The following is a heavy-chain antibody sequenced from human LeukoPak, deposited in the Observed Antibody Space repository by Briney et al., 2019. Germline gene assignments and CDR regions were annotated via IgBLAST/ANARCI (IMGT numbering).Heavy chain of an antibody. D-gene: IGHD6-19*01. CDR1: GFTFSSYW. V-gene: IGHV3-7*01. Sequence: GGSLRLSCAASGFTFSSYWMSWVRQAPGKGLEWVANIKQDGSEKYYVDSVKGRFTISRDNAKNSLYLQMNSLRAEDTAVYYCARAVYSGWYVWFDPWGQGTLVTVSS. CDR2: IKQDGSEK. J-gene: IGHJ5*02. CDR3: ARAVYSGWYVWFDP.